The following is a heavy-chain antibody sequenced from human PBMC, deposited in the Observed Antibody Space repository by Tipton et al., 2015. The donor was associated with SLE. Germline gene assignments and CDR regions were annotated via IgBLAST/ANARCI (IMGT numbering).Heavy chain of an antibody. CDR3: AGLAGYSSSWSDAFDI. D-gene: IGHD6-13*01. Sequence: TLSLTCTVSGGSISSGSYYWSWIRPPAGKGLEWIGRIYTSGRTNYNPSLKRRVTISVDTSKNQFSLKLSSVTAADTAVYYCAGLAGYSSSWSDAFDIWGQGTMATVSS. J-gene: IGHJ3*02. CDR2: IYTSGRT. CDR1: GGSISSGSYY. V-gene: IGHV4-61*02.